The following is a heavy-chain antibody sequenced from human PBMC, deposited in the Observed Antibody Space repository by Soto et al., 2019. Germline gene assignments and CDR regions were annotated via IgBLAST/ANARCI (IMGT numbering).Heavy chain of an antibody. D-gene: IGHD1-1*01. V-gene: IGHV3-23*01. CDR1: GFTFSSYA. CDR2: ISGSGGST. Sequence: EVQLLESGGGLVQPGGSLRLSCAASGFTFSSYAMSWVRQAPGKGLGWFSAISGSGGSTYYADSVKGRFTISRDNSKHTLYLQMNSLRAEDTAVYYCAKGDWNDVDDYWGQGTLVTVSS. J-gene: IGHJ4*02. CDR3: AKGDWNDVDDY.